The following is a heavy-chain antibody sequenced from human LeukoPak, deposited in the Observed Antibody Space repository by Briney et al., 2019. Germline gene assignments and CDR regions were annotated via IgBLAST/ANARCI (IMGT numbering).Heavy chain of an antibody. Sequence: SETLSLTCAVYGGSFSGYYWSWIRQLPGKGLEWIGEINHSGSTNYNPSLKSRVTISVDTSKNQFSLKLSSVTAADTAVYYCARAPIVVVPAAGTGWFDPWGQGTLVTVSS. V-gene: IGHV4-34*01. CDR3: ARAPIVVVPAAGTGWFDP. CDR1: GGSFSGYY. CDR2: INHSGST. D-gene: IGHD2-2*01. J-gene: IGHJ5*02.